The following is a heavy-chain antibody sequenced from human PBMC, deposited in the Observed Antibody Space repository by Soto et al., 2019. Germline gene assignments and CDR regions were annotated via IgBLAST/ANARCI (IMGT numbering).Heavy chain of an antibody. CDR2: ISWNSGSI. CDR3: AIDRSARDIVVVPAATRTFGD. Sequence: GGSLRLCCAASGFTFDDYPMHWVRQAPGQGQEWVSGISWNSGSIGYADSVKGRFTISRDNAKNSLYLQMNSLRADDTALYYCAIDRSARDIVVVPAATRTFGDWGQGTLVTVSS. D-gene: IGHD2-2*01. CDR1: GFTFDDYP. J-gene: IGHJ4*02. V-gene: IGHV3-9*01.